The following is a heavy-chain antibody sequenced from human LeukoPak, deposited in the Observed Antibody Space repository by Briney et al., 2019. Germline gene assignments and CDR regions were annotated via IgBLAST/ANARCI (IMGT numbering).Heavy chain of an antibody. V-gene: IGHV4-31*03. CDR3: ARGSGYDPYSWFDP. J-gene: IGHJ5*02. CDR2: IYYSGST. CDR1: GGSISSGGYY. Sequence: TLSLTCTVSGGSISSGGYYWSWIRQHPGKGLEWIGYIYYSGSTYYNPSLKSRVTISADTSKNQFSLKLSSVTAADTAVYYCARGSGYDPYSWFDPWGQGTLVTVSS. D-gene: IGHD5-12*01.